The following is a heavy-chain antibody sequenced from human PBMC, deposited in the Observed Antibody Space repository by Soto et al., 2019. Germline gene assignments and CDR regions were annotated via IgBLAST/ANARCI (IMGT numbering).Heavy chain of an antibody. CDR3: ARGESGGITAPYYYYYMDV. CDR1: GYTFTSYG. V-gene: IGHV1-18*01. D-gene: IGHD3-16*02. CDR2: ISAYNGNT. J-gene: IGHJ6*03. Sequence: GASVKVSCKASGYTFTSYGISWVRQAPGQGLEWMGWISAYNGNTNYAQKLQGRVTMTTDTSTSTAYMELRSLRSDDTAVYYCARGESGGITAPYYYYYMDVWGKGTTVTVSS.